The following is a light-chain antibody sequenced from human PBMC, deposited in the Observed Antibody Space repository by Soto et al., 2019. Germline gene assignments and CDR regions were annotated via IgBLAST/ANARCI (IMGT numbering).Light chain of an antibody. J-gene: IGKJ4*01. CDR3: QQYGSSPLT. V-gene: IGKV3-20*01. Sequence: TQARGTRSVSTCQWATLSCRASQSASTNLAWYQQKPGQAPSLVIYDTYIRATGIPARFSGSGSGTDFTLTISRLGAEDFAVYYCQQYGSSPLTFGGGTKVDIK. CDR1: QSASTN. CDR2: DTY.